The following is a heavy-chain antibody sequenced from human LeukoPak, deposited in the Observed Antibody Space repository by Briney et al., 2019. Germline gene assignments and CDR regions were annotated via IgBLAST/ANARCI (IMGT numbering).Heavy chain of an antibody. CDR2: INHSGST. V-gene: IGHV4-34*01. CDR1: GGSFSGYY. CDR3: ARDPYYYYGMDV. J-gene: IGHJ6*02. Sequence: SETLSLTCAVYGGSFSGYYWSWIRQPPRKGLEWIGEINHSGSTNYNPSLKSRVTISVDTSKNQFSLKLSSVTAADTAVYYCARDPYYYYGMDVWGQGTTVTVSS.